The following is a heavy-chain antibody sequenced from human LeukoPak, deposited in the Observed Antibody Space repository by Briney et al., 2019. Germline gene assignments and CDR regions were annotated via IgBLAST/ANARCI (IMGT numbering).Heavy chain of an antibody. J-gene: IGHJ5*02. Sequence: GGSLRLSCAASGFTVSSNYMSWVRQAPGKGLEWVSVIYRGGSTYYADSVKGRFTISRDNSKNTLYLQMNSLRAEDTAVYYCARGGGGNRNWFDPWGQGTLVTVSS. CDR3: ARGGGGNRNWFDP. CDR2: IYRGGST. V-gene: IGHV3-66*01. CDR1: GFTVSSNY. D-gene: IGHD4-23*01.